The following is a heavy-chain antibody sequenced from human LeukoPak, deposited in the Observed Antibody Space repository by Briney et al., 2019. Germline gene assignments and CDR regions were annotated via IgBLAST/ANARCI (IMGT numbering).Heavy chain of an antibody. D-gene: IGHD2-2*02. J-gene: IGHJ4*02. CDR2: INHSGST. CDR3: ASIIVVVPAAIPTYFDY. Sequence: DPSETLSLTCAVYGGSFSGYYWSWIRQPPGKGLGWIGEINHSGSTNYNPSLKSRVTISVDTSKNQFSLKLSSVTAADTAVYYCASIIVVVPAAIPTYFDYWGQGTLVTVSS. CDR1: GGSFSGYY. V-gene: IGHV4-34*01.